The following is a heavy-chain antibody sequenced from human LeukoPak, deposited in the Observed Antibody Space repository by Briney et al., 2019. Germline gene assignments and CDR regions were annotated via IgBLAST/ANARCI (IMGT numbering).Heavy chain of an antibody. CDR1: GGTFSSYA. Sequence: GASVKVSCKASGGTFSSYAISWVRQAPGQGLEWMGGIIPIFGTANYAQKFQGRVTITADKSTSTAYMELSSLRSEDTAVYYCARGPMDWLLWRRYWFDPWGQGTLVTVSS. D-gene: IGHD3/OR15-3a*01. J-gene: IGHJ5*02. CDR3: ARGPMDWLLWRRYWFDP. CDR2: IIPIFGTA. V-gene: IGHV1-69*06.